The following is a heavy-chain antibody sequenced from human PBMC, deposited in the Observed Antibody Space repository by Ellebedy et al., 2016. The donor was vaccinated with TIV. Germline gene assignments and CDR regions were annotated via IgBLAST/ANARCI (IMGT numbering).Heavy chain of an antibody. J-gene: IGHJ3*02. CDR1: GGTFSSYA. V-gene: IGHV1-69*13. Sequence: ASVKVSCKASGGTFSSYAISWVRQAPGQGLEWMGGIIPIFGTANYAQKFQGRVTITADESTSTAYMELRSLRSDDTAVYYCARDEEDYGDNLWGDDAFDIWGQGTMVTVSS. D-gene: IGHD4-23*01. CDR2: IIPIFGTA. CDR3: ARDEEDYGDNLWGDDAFDI.